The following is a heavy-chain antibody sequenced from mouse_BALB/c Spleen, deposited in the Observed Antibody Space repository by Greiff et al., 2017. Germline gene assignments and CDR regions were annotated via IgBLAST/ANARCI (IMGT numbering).Heavy chain of an antibody. J-gene: IGHJ4*01. CDR1: GYTFTDYN. V-gene: IGHV1S29*02. D-gene: IGHD1-1*01. CDR3: ARPYYYGSSHAMDY. CDR2: IYPYNGGT. Sequence: VQLQQSGPELVKPGASVKISCKASGYTFTDYNMHWVKQSHGKSLEWIGYIYPYNGGTGYNQKFKSKATLTVDNSSSTAYMELRSLTSEDSAVYYCARPYYYGSSHAMDYWGQGTSVTVSS.